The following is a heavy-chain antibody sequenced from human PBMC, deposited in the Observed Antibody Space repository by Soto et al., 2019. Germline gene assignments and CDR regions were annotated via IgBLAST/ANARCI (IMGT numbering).Heavy chain of an antibody. V-gene: IGHV1-24*01. CDR2: FDPEEGKM. D-gene: IGHD3-10*01. CDR1: GYSLNELC. Sequence: ASVKVSCKVSGYSLNELCMHWVRQPPGKGLEWIGGFDPEEGKMIYAQNFQGRVTMTEDTSTDTAYMELNSLTSEDTAIYYCATDLGVALAPLSILYFQQWGQGTVVTVSS. CDR3: ATDLGVALAPLSILYFQQ. J-gene: IGHJ1*01.